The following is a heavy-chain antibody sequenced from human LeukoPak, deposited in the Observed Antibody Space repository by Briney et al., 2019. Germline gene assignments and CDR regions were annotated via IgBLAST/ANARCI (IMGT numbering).Heavy chain of an antibody. D-gene: IGHD3-16*02. J-gene: IGHJ4*02. Sequence: GGSLRLSCAASGFTFSSYAMHWVRQAPGKGLEWVAVISYDGSNKYYADSVKGRFTISRDNSKNTLYLQMNSLRAEDTAVYYCARLKRNDYVWGSYRHGSHNWGQGTLVTVSS. CDR3: ARLKRNDYVWGSYRHGSHN. CDR2: ISYDGSNK. V-gene: IGHV3-30-3*01. CDR1: GFTFSSYA.